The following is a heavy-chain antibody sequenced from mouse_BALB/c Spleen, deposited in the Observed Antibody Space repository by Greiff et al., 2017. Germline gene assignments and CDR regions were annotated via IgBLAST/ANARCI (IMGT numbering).Heavy chain of an antibody. J-gene: IGHJ4*01. CDR2: IDPANGNT. CDR3: ARGSLYDYDDAMDY. D-gene: IGHD2-4*01. V-gene: IGHV14-3*02. Sequence: EVQLQQSGAELVKPGASVKLSCTASGFNIKDTYMHWVKQRPEQGLEWIGRIDPANGNTKYDPKFQGKATITADTSSNTAYLQLSSLTSEDTAVYYCARGSLYDYDDAMDYWGQGTSVTVSS. CDR1: GFNIKDTY.